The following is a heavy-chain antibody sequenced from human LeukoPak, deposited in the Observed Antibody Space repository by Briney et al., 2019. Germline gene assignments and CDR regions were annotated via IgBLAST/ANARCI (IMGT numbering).Heavy chain of an antibody. Sequence: GGSLRLSCAASGFTFSSYWMSWVRQAPGKGLEWVANIKQDGSEKYYADSVKGRFTISRDNSKNTLYLQMNSLRAEDTAVYYCARDKYSSELDYWGQGTLVTVSS. J-gene: IGHJ4*02. D-gene: IGHD5-18*01. CDR3: ARDKYSSELDY. CDR1: GFTFSSYW. CDR2: IKQDGSEK. V-gene: IGHV3-7*01.